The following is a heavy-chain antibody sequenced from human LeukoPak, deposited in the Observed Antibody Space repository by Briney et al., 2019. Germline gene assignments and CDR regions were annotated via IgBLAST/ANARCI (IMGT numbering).Heavy chain of an antibody. Sequence: PGGSLRLSCAASGFTFSSYAMHWVRQAPGKGLEWVAVIWYDGSNKYYADSVKGRFTISRDSSKNTLYLQMNSLRAEDTAVYYCARDAYGDYYFDYWGQGTLVTVSS. V-gene: IGHV3-33*08. CDR3: ARDAYGDYYFDY. J-gene: IGHJ4*02. D-gene: IGHD4-17*01. CDR2: IWYDGSNK. CDR1: GFTFSSYA.